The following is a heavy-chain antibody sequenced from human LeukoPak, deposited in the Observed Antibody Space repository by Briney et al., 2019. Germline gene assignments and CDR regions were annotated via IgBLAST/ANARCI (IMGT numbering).Heavy chain of an antibody. V-gene: IGHV1-18*01. CDR1: GYTFTSYG. CDR3: ARGLRFVFHPKNWFDP. CDR2: ISAYNGNT. D-gene: IGHD3-3*01. Sequence: GASVKVSCKASGYTFTSYGISWVRQAPGQGLEWMGWISAYNGNTNYAQKLQGRVTMTTDTSTSTAYMELRSLRSDDTAVYYCARGLRFVFHPKNWFDPWGQGTLVTVSS. J-gene: IGHJ5*02.